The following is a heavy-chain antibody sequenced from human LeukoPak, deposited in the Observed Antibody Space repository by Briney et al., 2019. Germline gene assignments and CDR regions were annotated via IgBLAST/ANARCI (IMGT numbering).Heavy chain of an antibody. J-gene: IGHJ5*02. CDR2: IYYSGST. CDR1: GGSTSSYY. CDR3: ARGSVYYGSGSYFANWFDP. Sequence: SETLSLTCTVSGGSTSSYYWSWIRQPPGKGLEWIGYIYYSGSTNYNPSLKSRVTISVDTSKNQFSLKLSSVTAADTAVYYCARGSVYYGSGSYFANWFDPWGQGTLVTVSS. V-gene: IGHV4-59*01. D-gene: IGHD3-10*01.